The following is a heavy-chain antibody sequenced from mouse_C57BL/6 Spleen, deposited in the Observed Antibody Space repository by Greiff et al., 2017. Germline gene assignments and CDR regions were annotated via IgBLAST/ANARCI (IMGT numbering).Heavy chain of an antibody. V-gene: IGHV3-6*01. CDR1: GYSITSGYY. Sequence: EVQLVESGPGLVKPSQSLSLTCSVTGYSITSGYYWNWIRQFPGNKLEWMGYISYDGSNNYNPSLKNRISITRDTSKNQFFLKLNSVTTEDTATYYCARDYDYSLYYAMDYWGQGTSVTVSS. CDR2: ISYDGSN. J-gene: IGHJ4*01. D-gene: IGHD2-4*01. CDR3: ARDYDYSLYYAMDY.